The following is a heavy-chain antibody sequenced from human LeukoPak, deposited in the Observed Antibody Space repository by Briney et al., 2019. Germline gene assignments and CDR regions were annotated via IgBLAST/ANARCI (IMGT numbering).Heavy chain of an antibody. Sequence: SETLSLTCTVSGYSISSGYYWGWIRQPPGKGLEWIGSIYYSGSTYYNPSLKSRVTISVDTSKNQFSLKLSSVTAADTAVYYCARPYGSGSYGWGTHMDVWGKGTTVTISS. V-gene: IGHV4-38-2*02. CDR1: GYSISSGYY. CDR2: IYYSGST. CDR3: ARPYGSGSYGWGTHMDV. J-gene: IGHJ6*03. D-gene: IGHD3-10*01.